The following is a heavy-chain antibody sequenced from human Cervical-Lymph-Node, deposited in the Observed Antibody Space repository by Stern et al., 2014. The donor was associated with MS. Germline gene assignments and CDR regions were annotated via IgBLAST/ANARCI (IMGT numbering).Heavy chain of an antibody. CDR2: ISGGGRYI. CDR3: ARGRGGNYRYYFDY. J-gene: IGHJ4*02. Sequence: EEQLVESGGGLVKPGGSLRLSCAASGFTFSSYSLNWVRQDPGKGLEWVADISGGGRYIYYADFLKGRFTLSRDNAKNSLYLQMNSLRAEDTAVYYCARGRGGNYRYYFDYWGQGTLVTVSS. CDR1: GFTFSSYS. V-gene: IGHV3-21*01. D-gene: IGHD4-23*01.